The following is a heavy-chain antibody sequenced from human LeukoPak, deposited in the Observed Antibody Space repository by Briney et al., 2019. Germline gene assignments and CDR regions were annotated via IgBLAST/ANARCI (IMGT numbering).Heavy chain of an antibody. V-gene: IGHV3-74*01. D-gene: IGHD6-6*01. CDR3: ARSYSSWSFDY. J-gene: IGHJ4*02. CDR2: INSDGSST. CDR1: GFTFSSYW. Sequence: GGSLRLSCAASGFTFSSYWMHWVRQAPGKGLVWVSRINSDGSSTSYADSVKGRFTISRDNAENSLYLQMNSLRAEDTAVYYCARSYSSWSFDYWGQGTLVTVSS.